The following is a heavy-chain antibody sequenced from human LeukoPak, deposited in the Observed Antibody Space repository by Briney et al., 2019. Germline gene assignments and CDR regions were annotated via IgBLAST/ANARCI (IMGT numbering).Heavy chain of an antibody. CDR2: VSNDGRNT. CDR3: ANWAGVSDTNWYGPFDY. V-gene: IGHV3-30*04. Sequence: GRSLRLSCAGSGFTFSNHAMHWVRQSPGKGLEWVAVVSNDGRNTYYADSVQGRFTVSRDNSKNTLYLQMNSLRPEDTALYYCANWAGVSDTNWYGPFDYWGQGTLVIVSS. D-gene: IGHD1-1*01. J-gene: IGHJ4*02. CDR1: GFTFSNHA.